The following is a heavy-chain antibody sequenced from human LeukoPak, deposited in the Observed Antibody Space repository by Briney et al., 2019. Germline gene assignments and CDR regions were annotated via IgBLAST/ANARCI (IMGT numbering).Heavy chain of an antibody. Sequence: GESLKISCKGSGYTFSSYWIGWVRQMPGKGLEWMGIIYPDDSDTRYSPSFQGQVTISADKSISTAYLQWSRLKASDTAMYYCARLAYCSNDVCYSNYYYSMDVWGKGTTVTVSS. J-gene: IGHJ6*03. CDR3: ARLAYCSNDVCYSNYYYSMDV. CDR1: GYTFSSYW. CDR2: IYPDDSDT. D-gene: IGHD2-8*01. V-gene: IGHV5-51*01.